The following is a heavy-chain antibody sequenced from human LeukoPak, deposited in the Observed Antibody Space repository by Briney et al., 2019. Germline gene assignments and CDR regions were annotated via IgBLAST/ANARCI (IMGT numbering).Heavy chain of an antibody. CDR1: GFTFSDSW. CDR3: VRDWGYSFSS. CDR2: INGDASRI. D-gene: IGHD5-18*01. Sequence: GGSLRLSCAASGFTFSDSWMHWVRQAPGKGLVWVSHINGDASRITYADSVKGRFTLSRDNDKNTLILQMNSLRAEDTAVYYCVRDWGYSFSSWGQGTLVTVSS. V-gene: IGHV3-74*01. J-gene: IGHJ5*02.